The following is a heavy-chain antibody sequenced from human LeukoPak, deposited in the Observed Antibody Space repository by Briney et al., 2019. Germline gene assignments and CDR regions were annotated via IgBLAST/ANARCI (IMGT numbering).Heavy chain of an antibody. D-gene: IGHD3-10*01. J-gene: IGHJ5*02. Sequence: GSLRLSCAASGFIFSSYGMNWIRQPPGKGLEWIGYIYYSGSTNYNPSLKSRVTMSVDTSKNQFSLKLSSVTAADTAVYYCARELWFGELRGFDPWGQGTLVTVSS. CDR3: ARELWFGELRGFDP. V-gene: IGHV4-59*12. CDR1: GFIFSSYG. CDR2: IYYSGST.